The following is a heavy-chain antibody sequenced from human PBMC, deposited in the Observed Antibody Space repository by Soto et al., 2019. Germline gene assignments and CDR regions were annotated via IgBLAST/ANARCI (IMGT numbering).Heavy chain of an antibody. J-gene: IGHJ6*02. V-gene: IGHV4-39*01. CDR1: GGSISSSIYY. CDR2: IYYSGST. CDR3: ARHVSSGFPVGYYYGMDV. Sequence: SETLSLTCTVSGGSISSSIYYWGWIRQPPGKGLEWIGSIYYSGSTYYNPSLKSRVTISVDTSKNQFSPKLSSVTAADTAVYYCARHVSSGFPVGYYYGMDVWGQGTTVTVSS. D-gene: IGHD6-19*01.